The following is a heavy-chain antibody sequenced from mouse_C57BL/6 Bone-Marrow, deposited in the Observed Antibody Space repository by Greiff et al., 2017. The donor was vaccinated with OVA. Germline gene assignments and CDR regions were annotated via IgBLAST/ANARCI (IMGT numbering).Heavy chain of an antibody. J-gene: IGHJ4*01. D-gene: IGHD2-2*01. Sequence: QVQLQQSGAELVRPGASVTLSCKASGYTFTDYEMHWVKQTPVHGLEWIGAIDPETGGTAYNQKFKGKAILTADKSSSTAYMELRSLTSEDSAVYYCTRGVTTYYAMDYWGQGTSVTVSS. CDR3: TRGVTTYYAMDY. CDR2: IDPETGGT. V-gene: IGHV1-15*01. CDR1: GYTFTDYE.